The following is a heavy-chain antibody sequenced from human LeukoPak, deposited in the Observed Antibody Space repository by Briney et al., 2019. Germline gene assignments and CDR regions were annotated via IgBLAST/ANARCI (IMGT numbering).Heavy chain of an antibody. CDR1: GYTFTDYY. D-gene: IGHD3-3*01. J-gene: IGHJ6*03. V-gene: IGHV1-69-2*01. Sequence: GASVKVSCKASGYTFTDYYMHWVQQAPGKGLEWMGRVDPENGETIYAEKFQGRVTITADTSTDTAYMELSSLRSEDTAVYFCAIRGNFGVVHPLYYYCMDVWGKGTTVTVSS. CDR2: VDPENGET. CDR3: AIRGNFGVVHPLYYYCMDV.